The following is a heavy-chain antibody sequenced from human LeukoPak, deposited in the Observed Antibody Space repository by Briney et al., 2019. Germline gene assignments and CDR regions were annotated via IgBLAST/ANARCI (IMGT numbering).Heavy chain of an antibody. J-gene: IGHJ4*02. CDR3: ARDPNRRLFDY. Sequence: GGSLRLSCAASGFTFSSYSMNWVRQAPGKGMEWVSSISSSSSYIYYADSVKGRFTISRDNAKNSLYLQMNSLRAEDTAVYYCARDPNRRLFDYWGQGTLVTVSS. CDR1: GFTFSSYS. CDR2: ISSSSSYI. V-gene: IGHV3-21*01. D-gene: IGHD6-25*01.